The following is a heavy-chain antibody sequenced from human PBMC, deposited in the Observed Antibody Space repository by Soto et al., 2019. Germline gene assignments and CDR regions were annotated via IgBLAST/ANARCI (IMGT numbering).Heavy chain of an antibody. J-gene: IGHJ6*02. V-gene: IGHV3-9*01. CDR3: AKDAITMVRGVISYYGMYV. Sequence: EVQLVESGGGLVQPGRSLRLSCAASGFTFDDYAMHWVRQAPGKGLEWVSGISWNSGSIGYADSVKGRFTISRDNAKNSLYVQMNSLRAEDTALYYCAKDAITMVRGVISYYGMYVWGQGTTVTVSS. CDR2: ISWNSGSI. D-gene: IGHD3-10*01. CDR1: GFTFDDYA.